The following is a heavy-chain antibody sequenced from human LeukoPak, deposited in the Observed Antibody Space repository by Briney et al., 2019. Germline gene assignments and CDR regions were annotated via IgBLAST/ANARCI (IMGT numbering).Heavy chain of an antibody. CDR2: LSGSGGRT. V-gene: IGHV3-23*01. CDR1: GFTHSIYG. CDR3: VKASVLDYYDSSGYYNPNSFDD. D-gene: IGHD3-22*01. Sequence: GGSLRLSRASSGFTHSIYGLNCAPDAPGKGLECGSGLSGSGGRTHRADSVKGRFTISRDNSKNTLNLRMNSLRAEDTAVYYCVKASVLDYYDSSGYYNPNSFDDWGQGTLVTVSS. J-gene: IGHJ4*02.